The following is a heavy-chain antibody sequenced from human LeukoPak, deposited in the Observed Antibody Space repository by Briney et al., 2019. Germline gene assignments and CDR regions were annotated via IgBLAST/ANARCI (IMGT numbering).Heavy chain of an antibody. V-gene: IGHV3-23*01. D-gene: IGHD3-10*01. Sequence: GGSLRLSCAASGFTFSNYGMSWVRQAPGRGLEWVSTISGSGESTYYADSVKGRFTISRDNSKNTVYLQLNSLRAEHTAVYFCAKDSATYGRFDYWGQGTLVTVSS. CDR3: AKDSATYGRFDY. CDR1: GFTFSNYG. J-gene: IGHJ4*02. CDR2: ISGSGEST.